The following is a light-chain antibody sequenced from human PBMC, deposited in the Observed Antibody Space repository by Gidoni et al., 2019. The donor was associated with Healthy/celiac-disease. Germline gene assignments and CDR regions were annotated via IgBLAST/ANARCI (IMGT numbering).Light chain of an antibody. J-gene: IGLJ2*01. Sequence: QSALPQPASVSWSPGQSITISCTGTSSDVGSYNLVSWYQQHPGKAPKLMIYEGSKRPSGVSNRFSGSKSGNTASLTISGLQAEDEADYYCCSYAGSSTVVFGGGTKLTVL. V-gene: IGLV2-23*01. CDR1: SSDVGSYNL. CDR3: CSYAGSSTVV. CDR2: EGS.